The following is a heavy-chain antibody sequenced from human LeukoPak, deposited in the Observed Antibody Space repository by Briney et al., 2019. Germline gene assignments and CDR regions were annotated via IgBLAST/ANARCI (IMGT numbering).Heavy chain of an antibody. CDR2: ISGSGGKT. D-gene: IGHD2-2*01. CDR3: ARDGGADIVVVPAAIRITMVRGVLY. Sequence: GGSLRLSCAASGFTFSSYAMSWVRQAPGKGLEWVAVISGSGGKTYNADSVEGRFTISRDNSKNTLYLQMNSLRAEDTAVYYCARDGGADIVVVPAAIRITMVRGVLYWGQGTLVTVSS. CDR1: GFTFSSYA. J-gene: IGHJ4*02. V-gene: IGHV3-23*01.